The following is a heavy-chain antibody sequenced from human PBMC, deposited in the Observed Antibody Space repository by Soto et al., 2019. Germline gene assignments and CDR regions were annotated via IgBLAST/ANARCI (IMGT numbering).Heavy chain of an antibody. J-gene: IGHJ6*02. CDR2: FHYCERT. V-gene: IGHV4-39*01. CDR1: GGSISSGPYS. CDR3: AILGGCCRSTRCYGFYCMDV. Sequence: QLQLQESGPGLVKPSETLSLTCSVSGGSISSGPYSWGWIRQPPGEGLEWIGTFHYCERTYFHRSPESRIPISVATSKNQFSLKVNSVTVADTAVYYCAILGGCCRSTRCYGFYCMDVWGQGTPVTVSS. D-gene: IGHD2-2*01.